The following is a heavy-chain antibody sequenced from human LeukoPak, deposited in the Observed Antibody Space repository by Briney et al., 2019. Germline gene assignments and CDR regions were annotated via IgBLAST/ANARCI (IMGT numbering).Heavy chain of an antibody. CDR3: ATTPALAVAGTLDPKE. D-gene: IGHD6-19*01. V-gene: IGHV4-39*01. J-gene: IGHJ4*02. CDR2: IFYSGST. CDR1: GGXISSSSYY. Sequence: PSETLSLTCTVSGGXISSSSYYWGWIRQSPGKGLEWIGSIFYSGSTYYNPSLKSRVTISIDTSENQFSLKVSSVTAADTAVYYCATTPALAVAGTLDPKEWGQGTLVTVSS.